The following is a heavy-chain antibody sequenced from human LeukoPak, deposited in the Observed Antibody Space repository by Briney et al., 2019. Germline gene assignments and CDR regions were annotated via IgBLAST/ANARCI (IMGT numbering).Heavy chain of an antibody. Sequence: ASVKVSCKASGYTFTSYYMHWVRQAPGQGLEWMGIINPSGGSTSYAQKFQGRVTMTRDTSTSTVYMELSRLRSDDTAVYYCARGSHQLGFDYWGQGTLVTVSS. D-gene: IGHD6-13*01. CDR1: GYTFTSYY. CDR2: INPSGGST. J-gene: IGHJ4*02. V-gene: IGHV1-46*01. CDR3: ARGSHQLGFDY.